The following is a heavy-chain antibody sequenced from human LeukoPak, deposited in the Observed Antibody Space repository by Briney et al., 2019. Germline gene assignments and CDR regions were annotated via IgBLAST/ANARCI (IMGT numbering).Heavy chain of an antibody. J-gene: IGHJ4*02. D-gene: IGHD5-18*01. CDR3: ARGPPALAY. V-gene: IGHV4-34*01. CDR2: INHSGST. Sequence: PSETLSLTCAVYGGSFSGYYWSWFRQPPGKGLEWIGEINHSGSTNYNPSLKSRVTILVDTSKNQFSLKLSSVTAADTAVYYCARGPPALAYWGQGTLVTVSS. CDR1: GGSFSGYY.